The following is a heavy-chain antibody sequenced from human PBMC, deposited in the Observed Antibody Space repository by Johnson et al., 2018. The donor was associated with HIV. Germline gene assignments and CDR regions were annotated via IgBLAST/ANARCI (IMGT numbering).Heavy chain of an antibody. J-gene: IGHJ3*02. Sequence: VQLVESGGGLVQPGGSLRLSCAASGFTVSSNYMSWVRQASGKGLEWVSVIYSGGSTYYADSVKGRFTISRDNSKNTLYLQMNSLRPEDTAVYYCARDGTTGPSGDAFDIWGQGTMVTVSS. CDR2: IYSGGST. V-gene: IGHV3-66*01. D-gene: IGHD1-14*01. CDR3: ARDGTTGPSGDAFDI. CDR1: GFTVSSNY.